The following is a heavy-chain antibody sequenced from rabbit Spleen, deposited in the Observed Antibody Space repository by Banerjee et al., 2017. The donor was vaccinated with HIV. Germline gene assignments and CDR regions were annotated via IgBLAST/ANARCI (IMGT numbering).Heavy chain of an antibody. CDR3: ARGATSITNAISL. Sequence: QQLVESGGDLVKPGASLTLTCTASGFDLSSGYYMCWVRQAPGKGLEWIVCIGTVSGNTWSANWAKGRFTISKTSSTTVTLQMTSLTVADTATYFCARGATSITNAISLWGQGTLVTVS. J-gene: IGHJ6*01. CDR1: GFDLSSGYY. CDR2: IGTVSGNT. D-gene: IGHD3-3*01. V-gene: IGHV1S40*01.